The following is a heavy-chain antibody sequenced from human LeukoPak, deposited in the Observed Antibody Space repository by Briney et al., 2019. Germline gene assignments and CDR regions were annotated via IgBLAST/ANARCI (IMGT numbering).Heavy chain of an antibody. Sequence: SETLSLTCAVSGYSISSGYYWGWIRQPPGKGLEWIGSIYYSGSTYYNPSLKSRVTISVDTSKNQFSLKLSSVTAADTAVYYCAGLVYYYDSSGFYWGQGTLVTVSS. CDR3: AGLVYYYDSSGFY. CDR1: GYSISSGYY. J-gene: IGHJ4*02. V-gene: IGHV4-38-2*01. D-gene: IGHD3-22*01. CDR2: IYYSGST.